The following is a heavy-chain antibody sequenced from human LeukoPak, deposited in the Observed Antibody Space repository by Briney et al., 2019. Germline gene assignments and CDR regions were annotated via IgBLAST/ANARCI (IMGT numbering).Heavy chain of an antibody. D-gene: IGHD6-13*01. CDR1: GGSISSGGYF. CDR3: ARAESSSRYSY. CDR2: IYHSGST. Sequence: SQTLSLTCAVSGGSISSGGYFWNWIRQPPGKGLEWIGYIYHSGSTSYNPSLKSRVTISVDRSKTQSSLRLSSVTAADTAVYYCARAESSSRYSYWGQGILVTVSS. J-gene: IGHJ4*02. V-gene: IGHV4-30-2*01.